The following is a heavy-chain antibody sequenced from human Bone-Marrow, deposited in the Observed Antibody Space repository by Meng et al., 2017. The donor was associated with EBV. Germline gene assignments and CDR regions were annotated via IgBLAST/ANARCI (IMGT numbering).Heavy chain of an antibody. CDR1: GGSISSSRYY. CDR2: IYYSGST. Sequence: QLQLQESGPGLVKPSETLPFHCTVSGGSISSSRYYWGWIRQPPGKGLEWIGSIYYSGSTYYNPSLKSRVTISVDTSKNQFSLKLSSVTAADTAVYYCARVVAAIDYWGQGTLVTVSS. V-gene: IGHV4-39*07. D-gene: IGHD2-15*01. J-gene: IGHJ4*02. CDR3: ARVVAAIDY.